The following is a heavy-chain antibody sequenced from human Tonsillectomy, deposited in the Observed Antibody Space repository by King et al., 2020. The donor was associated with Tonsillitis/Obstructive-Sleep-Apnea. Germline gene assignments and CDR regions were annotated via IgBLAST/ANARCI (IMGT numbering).Heavy chain of an antibody. J-gene: IGHJ3*01. Sequence: QLVQSGGGLVPPGRSLRLSCAASGFTFDDYGMHWVRQAPGKDLEWVSGISWNGGNLGYADSVKGRFTISRDNAKNSLYLQMNSLRPEDTALYYCAKDGYFDTSGYYYDWGQGTMVTVSS. CDR1: GFTFDDYG. D-gene: IGHD3-22*01. CDR2: ISWNGGNL. V-gene: IGHV3-9*01. CDR3: AKDGYFDTSGYYYD.